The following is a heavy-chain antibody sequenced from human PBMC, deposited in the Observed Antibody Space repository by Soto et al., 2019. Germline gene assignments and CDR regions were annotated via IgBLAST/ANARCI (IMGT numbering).Heavy chain of an antibody. J-gene: IGHJ3*02. Sequence: QVQLQESGPGLVKPSETLSLTCTVSGGSISSYYWSWIRQSPGKGLEWIGYIYYSGSTNYNPSLKSRVTISVDTSKNQFSLKLSSVTAADTAVYYCARFRMVRGVIIGPVEAFDIWGQGTMVTVSS. CDR1: GGSISSYY. CDR2: IYYSGST. D-gene: IGHD3-10*01. CDR3: ARFRMVRGVIIGPVEAFDI. V-gene: IGHV4-59*08.